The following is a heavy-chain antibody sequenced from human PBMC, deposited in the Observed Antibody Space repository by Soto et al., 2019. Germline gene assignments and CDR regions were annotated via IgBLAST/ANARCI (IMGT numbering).Heavy chain of an antibody. CDR1: GYTFTGYY. J-gene: IGHJ4*02. Sequence: ASVKVSCKASGYTFTGYYMHWVRQAPGQGLEWMGWINPNSGGTNYAQKCQGRVTMTRDTSISTAYMELSRLRSDDTAVYYCARDLTRSITMIVVVSDYWGQGTLVTVSS. CDR2: INPNSGGT. CDR3: ARDLTRSITMIVVVSDY. D-gene: IGHD3-22*01. V-gene: IGHV1-2*02.